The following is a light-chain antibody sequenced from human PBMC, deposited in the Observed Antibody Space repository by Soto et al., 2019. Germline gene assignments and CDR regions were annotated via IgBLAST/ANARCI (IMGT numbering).Light chain of an antibody. J-gene: IGKJ5*01. Sequence: DIQMTQSPSSLSASVGDRVTITCRASQSISRCLNWYQQRAGKAPKLLVYAASSLQSGVPSRFSGSGSGTDFTLTISSLQPEDFATYYCQQTCSTLSFGQGTRLEIK. V-gene: IGKV1-39*01. CDR1: QSISRC. CDR3: QQTCSTLS. CDR2: AAS.